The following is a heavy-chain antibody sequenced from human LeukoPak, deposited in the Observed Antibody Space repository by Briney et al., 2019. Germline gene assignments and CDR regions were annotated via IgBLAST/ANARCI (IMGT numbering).Heavy chain of an antibody. J-gene: IGHJ4*02. CDR3: AREGGSSSSLDS. D-gene: IGHD6-13*01. CDR1: GGSFIGYD. V-gene: IGHV4-34*01. Sequence: SETLSLTCAVYGGSFIGYDWTWIRQPPGKGLEWIGEINHSGSTNYNPSLGSRVTMSVDTSKNQFSLRLSSVTAADTAMYYCAREGGSSSSLDSWGQGTLVTVSS. CDR2: INHSGST.